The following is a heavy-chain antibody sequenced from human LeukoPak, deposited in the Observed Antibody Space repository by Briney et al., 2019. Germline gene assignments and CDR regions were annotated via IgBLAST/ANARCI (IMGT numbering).Heavy chain of an antibody. CDR1: GGSIGSYY. J-gene: IGHJ5*02. Sequence: SETLSLTCTVSGGSIGSYYWSWIRQPAGKGLEWIGRIYTSGSTNYNPSLKSRVTMSVDTSKNQFSLKLSSVTAADTAVYYCARDGSGSYIHWFDPWGQGTLVTVSS. V-gene: IGHV4-4*07. CDR3: ARDGSGSYIHWFDP. D-gene: IGHD3-10*01. CDR2: IYTSGST.